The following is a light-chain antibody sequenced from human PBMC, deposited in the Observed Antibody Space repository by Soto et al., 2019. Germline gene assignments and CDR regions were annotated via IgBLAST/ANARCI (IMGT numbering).Light chain of an antibody. Sequence: QSVLAQPASVSGSPGQSITIPCTGSSNDIGGYNYVSWYQQHPGSAPKLVIYKVSDRPSGVSTRFSASKSGNTASLTISGLQAEDEADYYCSSYPTTTTPQWVFGGGTQLTVL. CDR2: KVS. V-gene: IGLV2-14*01. CDR1: SNDIGGYNY. J-gene: IGLJ3*02. CDR3: SSYPTTTTPQWV.